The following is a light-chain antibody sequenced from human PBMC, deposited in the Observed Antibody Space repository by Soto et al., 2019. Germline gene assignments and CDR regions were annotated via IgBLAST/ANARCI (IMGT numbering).Light chain of an antibody. J-gene: IGLJ1*01. CDR3: ASWDDSLNGLYV. V-gene: IGLV1-44*01. Sequence: QSVLTQPPSSSGTPGQRVTISCSGRSSNIGSNSVSWYRQLPGAAPKLLIYSTNQRPSGVPDRFSGSKSGTSASLAISRLQSDDEADYFCASWDDSLNGLYVFGSGTKLTVL. CDR1: SSNIGSNS. CDR2: STN.